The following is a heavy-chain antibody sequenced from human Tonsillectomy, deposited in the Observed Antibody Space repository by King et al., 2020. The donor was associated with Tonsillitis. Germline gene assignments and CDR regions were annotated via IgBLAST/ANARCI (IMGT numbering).Heavy chain of an antibody. V-gene: IGHV3-15*01. CDR2: IKSKTDGGTT. Sequence: VQLVESGGGLVKPGGSLRLSCAASGFTFSNAWMSWVRQAPGKGLEWVGRIKSKTDGGTTDYAAPVKGRFTISRDDSKNTLYLQMNSLKTEDTAVYYCTTDIVVVTATPDYWGQGTLVTVSS. D-gene: IGHD2-21*02. J-gene: IGHJ4*02. CDR1: GFTFSNAW. CDR3: TTDIVVVTATPDY.